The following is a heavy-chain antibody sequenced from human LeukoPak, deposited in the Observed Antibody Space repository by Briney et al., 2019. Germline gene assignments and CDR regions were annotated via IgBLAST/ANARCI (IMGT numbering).Heavy chain of an antibody. J-gene: IGHJ4*02. CDR2: INHSGST. V-gene: IGHV4-34*01. CDR1: GGSFSGYY. Sequence: SETLSLTCAVYGGSFSGYYWSWIRQPPGKGLEWIGEINHSGSTNYNPSLKSRVTISVDTSKNQFSLKLSSVTAADTAVYYCATIAAAGTRACDYWGQGTLVTVSS. D-gene: IGHD6-13*01. CDR3: ATIAAAGTRACDY.